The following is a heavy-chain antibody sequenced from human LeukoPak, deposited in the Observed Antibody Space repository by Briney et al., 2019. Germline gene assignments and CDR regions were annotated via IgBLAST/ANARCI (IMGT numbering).Heavy chain of an antibody. CDR2: IVPKFGTA. Sequence: SVKVSCKASGGTFSYYAISWVRQAPGQGLEWMGGIVPKFGTANYAQKFQGRVTITADESTTTAYMELSSLRSEDTAVYYCARSGGHSGSYGPKWWWGQGTLVTVSS. V-gene: IGHV1-69*01. CDR3: ARSGGHSGSYGPKWW. CDR1: GGTFSYYA. J-gene: IGHJ4*02. D-gene: IGHD1-26*01.